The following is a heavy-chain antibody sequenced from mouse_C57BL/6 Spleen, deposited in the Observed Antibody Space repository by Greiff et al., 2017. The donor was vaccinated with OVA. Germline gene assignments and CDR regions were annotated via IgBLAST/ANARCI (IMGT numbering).Heavy chain of an antibody. CDR3: ARYEGDD. J-gene: IGHJ2*01. V-gene: IGHV1-81*01. CDR1: GYTFTSYG. CDR2: IYPRSGNT. Sequence: QVQLQQSGAELARPGASVKLSCKASGYTFTSYGISWVKQRTGQGLEWIGEIYPRSGNTYYNEKFKGKATLTADKSSSTAYMELRSLTSEDSAVYFCARYEGDDWGQGTTLTVSS. D-gene: IGHD2-3*01.